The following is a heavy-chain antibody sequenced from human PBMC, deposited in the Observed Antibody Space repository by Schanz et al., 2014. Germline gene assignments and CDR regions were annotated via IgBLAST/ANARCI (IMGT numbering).Heavy chain of an antibody. Sequence: QVQLVQSGGGVVQPGGSLRLSCAASGFTFTSYSMHWVRQAPGRGLEWVAFIRYDGSSKYYADSVRGRFTISRDDSKNPLYLQMNRLRPEDTAVYYCAKEDRNHNSDYVYWGQGTLVTVSS. J-gene: IGHJ4*02. D-gene: IGHD3-22*01. CDR2: IRYDGSSK. V-gene: IGHV3-30*02. CDR3: AKEDRNHNSDYVY. CDR1: GFTFTSYS.